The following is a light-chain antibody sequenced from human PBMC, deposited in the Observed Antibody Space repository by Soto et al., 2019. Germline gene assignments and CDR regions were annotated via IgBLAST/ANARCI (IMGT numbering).Light chain of an antibody. V-gene: IGKV1-9*01. CDR3: QQLNAYPLT. CDR2: AAS. Sequence: DMQFTHTPYRLASSVGDILTITCRASQAISTYLAWYQQASGKAPKLLISAASTLQRGVPSRFSGSGSGTQFTLTISSLQPEDFATYYCQQLNAYPLTFGGGTKV. CDR1: QAISTY. J-gene: IGKJ4*01.